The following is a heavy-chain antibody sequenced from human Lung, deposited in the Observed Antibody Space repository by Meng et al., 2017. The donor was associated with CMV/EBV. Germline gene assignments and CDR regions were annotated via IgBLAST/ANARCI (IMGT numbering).Heavy chain of an antibody. CDR1: GYTFTDYY. J-gene: IGHJ4*02. Sequence: QVQLVQSGAEVKKPGASLKLSCKASGYTFTDYYIHWVRQAPGQWLEWMGWINLNSGGTHDSQNFQGRVTMTTNTSISTAYMELSRLTSDDTAVYYCAGDKGWSGYDVWGQGTMVTVYS. D-gene: IGHD3-3*01. CDR3: AGDKGWSGYDV. V-gene: IGHV1-2*02. CDR2: INLNSGGT.